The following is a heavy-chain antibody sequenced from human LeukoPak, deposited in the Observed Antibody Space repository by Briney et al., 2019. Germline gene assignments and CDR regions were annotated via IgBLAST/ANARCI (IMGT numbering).Heavy chain of an antibody. CDR1: GGSISSYY. V-gene: IGHV4-59*01. CDR2: IYYSGST. J-gene: IGHJ4*02. CDR3: ARGPHHLFDY. Sequence: SETLSLTCTVSGGSISSYYWSWLRQPPGKGLEWIGYIYYSGSTHYNPSLKSRVTISVDTSKNQFSLKLISVAAADTAVYYCARGPHHLFDYWGQGTLVTVSS.